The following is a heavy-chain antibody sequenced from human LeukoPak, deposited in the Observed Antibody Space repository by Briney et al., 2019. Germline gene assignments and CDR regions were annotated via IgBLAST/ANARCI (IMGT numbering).Heavy chain of an antibody. D-gene: IGHD3-9*01. CDR2: IYYSGST. J-gene: IGHJ6*02. V-gene: IGHV4-59*08. CDR3: ARTPLGQRDILTGYYSYYGVDV. CDR1: GGSISSYY. Sequence: SETLSLTCTVSGGSISSYYWSWIRQPPGKGLEWIGYIYYSGSTNYNPSLRSRVTISVDTSKNQFSLKLSSVTAADTAVYYCARTPLGQRDILTGYYSYYGVDVWGQGTTVTVSS.